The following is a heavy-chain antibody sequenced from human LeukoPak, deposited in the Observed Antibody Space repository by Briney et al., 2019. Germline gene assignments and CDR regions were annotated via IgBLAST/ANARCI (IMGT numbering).Heavy chain of an antibody. Sequence: ASVKVSCKASGYTFTSYDINWVRQATGQGLEWMGWMSPSSGNTGYAQKFLGRVTMTRSTSISTAYMELSSLRSEDTAVYYCVRSPPNWGFDYWGQGTLVTVSS. D-gene: IGHD7-27*01. CDR1: GYTFTSYD. CDR2: MSPSSGNT. CDR3: VRSPPNWGFDY. V-gene: IGHV1-8*01. J-gene: IGHJ4*02.